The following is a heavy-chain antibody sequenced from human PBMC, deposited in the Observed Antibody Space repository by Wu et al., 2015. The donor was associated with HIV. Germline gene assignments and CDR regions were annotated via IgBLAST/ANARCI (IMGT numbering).Heavy chain of an antibody. CDR3: ARGRYDSSGYYYGGHWFDP. V-gene: IGHV1-8*01. D-gene: IGHD3-22*01. J-gene: IGHJ5*02. CDR1: GYTFTSYD. Sequence: QVQLVQSGAEVKKPGASVKVSCKASGYTFTSYDINWVRQATGQGLEWMGWMNPNSGNTGYAQKFQGRVTMTRNTSISTAYMELSSLRSEDTAVYYCARGRYDSSGYYYGGHWFDPWGQGTLGHRLL. CDR2: MNPNSGNT.